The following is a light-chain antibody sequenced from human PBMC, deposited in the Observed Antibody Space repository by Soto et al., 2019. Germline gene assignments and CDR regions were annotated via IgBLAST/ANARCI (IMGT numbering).Light chain of an antibody. J-gene: IGLJ3*02. CDR1: SSDIGGYNF. CDR2: EVT. V-gene: IGLV2-8*01. CDR3: ASYAGNNNLM. Sequence: QSALTQPPSASGSPGQSVTISCTGTSSDIGGYNFVSWYQQLPGRAPKLMIYEVTQRPSGVPDRFSASKSGNTASLTVSGLQVEDEADYYCASYAGNNNLMFGGGTQLTVL.